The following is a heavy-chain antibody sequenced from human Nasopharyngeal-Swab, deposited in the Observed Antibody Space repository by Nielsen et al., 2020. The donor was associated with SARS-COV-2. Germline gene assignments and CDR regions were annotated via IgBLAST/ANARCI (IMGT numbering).Heavy chain of an antibody. V-gene: IGHV4-39*01. J-gene: IGHJ4*02. D-gene: IGHD3-10*01. CDR1: DGSISSSSYY. CDR2: LYYTGST. CDR3: ARHGGFGKNFDY. Sequence: SKTLSLTCTVSDGSISSSSYYWGWIRQPPGKGLEWIGSLYYTGSTYYTPSLKSRVSISVDTSKNQFSLKLSSVTATDTAVYYCARHGGFGKNFDYWGQGTLVTVSS.